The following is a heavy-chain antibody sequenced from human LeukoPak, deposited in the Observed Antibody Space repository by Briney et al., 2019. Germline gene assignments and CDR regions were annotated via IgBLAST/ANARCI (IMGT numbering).Heavy chain of an antibody. CDR3: ARSGGYYFYMDV. CDR2: ISTYSGTT. D-gene: IGHD1-26*01. J-gene: IGHJ6*03. CDR1: GYTFSNSG. V-gene: IGHV1-18*01. Sequence: GASVKVSCKASGYTFSNSGISWVRQAPGQGLEWMGWISTYSGTTNYAHNLQGRLTMTADTSTSTAYMELRNLKSGDTAVYYCARSGGYYFYMDVWGKGTTVTVSS.